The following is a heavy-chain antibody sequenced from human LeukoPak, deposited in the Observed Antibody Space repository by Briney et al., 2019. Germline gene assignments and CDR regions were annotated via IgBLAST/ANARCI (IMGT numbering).Heavy chain of an antibody. V-gene: IGHV4-34*01. D-gene: IGHD3-3*01. Sequence: SETLSLTCAVYGESFSGYYWSCIRHPSGKGLECVGEINHSGSTNYNPSLKSRVTISVETSKNQFSLKLSSVTAADTAVDYCARVGRNVLRLFLGFDPWGQGTLVTVSS. CDR1: GESFSGYY. J-gene: IGHJ5*02. CDR2: INHSGST. CDR3: ARVGRNVLRLFLGFDP.